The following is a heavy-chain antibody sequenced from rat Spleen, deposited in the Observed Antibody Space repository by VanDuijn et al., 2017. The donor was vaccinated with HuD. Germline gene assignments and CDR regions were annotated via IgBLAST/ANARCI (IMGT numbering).Heavy chain of an antibody. CDR2: ITNTGRNT. CDR1: GFSFNNYW. J-gene: IGHJ3*01. D-gene: IGHD1-1*01. CDR3: TRLYYSNWFAY. Sequence: EVQLMESGGGLVQPGRSLKLSCVASGFSFNNYWMTWIRQAPGKGLEWIASITNTGRNTHYPDSGKGRFTISRDNAKSTLYLQMDSLRSEDTATYYCTRLYYSNWFAYWGQGTLVTVSS. V-gene: IGHV5-31*01.